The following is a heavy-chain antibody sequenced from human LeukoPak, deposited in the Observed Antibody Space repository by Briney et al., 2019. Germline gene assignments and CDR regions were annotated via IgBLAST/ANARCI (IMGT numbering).Heavy chain of an antibody. J-gene: IGHJ5*02. CDR1: GFTFSSYS. V-gene: IGHV3-21*01. D-gene: IGHD5-18*01. CDR2: ISSSSSYI. CDR3: ARDSGYTALYWFDP. Sequence: PGGSLRLSCAASGFTFSSYSMNWVRQAPGKGLEWVSSISSSSSYIYYADSVKGRFAISRDNAKNSLYLQMNSLRAEDTAVYYCARDSGYTALYWFDPWGQGTLVTVSS.